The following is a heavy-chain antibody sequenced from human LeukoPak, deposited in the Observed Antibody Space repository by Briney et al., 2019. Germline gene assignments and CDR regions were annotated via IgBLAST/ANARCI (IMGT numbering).Heavy chain of an antibody. J-gene: IGHJ4*02. CDR1: EFTINDAW. CDR3: ARDILAGSDY. CDR2: INWNGGST. V-gene: IGHV3-20*04. D-gene: IGHD1-14*01. Sequence: PGGSLRLSCAASEFTINDAWMSWVRQAPGKGLEWVSGINWNGGSTGYADSVKGRFTISRDNAKNSLYLQMNSLRAEDTALYYCARDILAGSDYWGQGTLVTVSS.